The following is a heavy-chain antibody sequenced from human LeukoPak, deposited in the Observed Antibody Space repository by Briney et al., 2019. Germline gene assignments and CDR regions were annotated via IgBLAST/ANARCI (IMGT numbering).Heavy chain of an antibody. V-gene: IGHV3-23*01. CDR3: AKESLPHRGYYFDS. J-gene: IGHJ4*02. CDR1: GFTFSAYA. CDR2: ISEDGGAR. D-gene: IGHD3-22*01. Sequence: PGGSLRLYCAASGFTFSAYAMSWVRQATGKGLEWVSAISEDGGARLYADSVKGRFTISRDNSENTVSLQVNSLRAGDTAVYSCAKESLPHRGYYFDSWGRGTLITVSS.